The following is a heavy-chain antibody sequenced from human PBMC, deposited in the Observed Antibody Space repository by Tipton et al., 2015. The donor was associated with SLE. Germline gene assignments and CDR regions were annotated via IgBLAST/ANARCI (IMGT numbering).Heavy chain of an antibody. CDR3: ARDTLQEVYYGMDV. CDR1: GGSIRSYY. CDR2: IYYSGRT. V-gene: IGHV4-59*01. J-gene: IGHJ6*02. Sequence: TLSLTCTVSGGSIRSYYWSWIRQPPGKGLEWIGYIYYSGRTNYNPSLKSRVTISVDTSKNQFSLKLSSVTAADTAVYYCARDTLQEVYYGMDVWGQGTTVTVSS.